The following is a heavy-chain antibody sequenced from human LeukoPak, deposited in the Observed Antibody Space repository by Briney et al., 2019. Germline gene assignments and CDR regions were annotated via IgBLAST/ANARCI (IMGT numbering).Heavy chain of an antibody. CDR1: GFTFSSYS. CDR3: AKESTPYDYGGNYDY. Sequence: GGSLRLSCAASGFTFSSYSMNWVRQAPGKGLEWVSSISSSSSYIYYADSVKGRFTISRDNSKNTLYLQMNSLRAEDTAVYYCAKESTPYDYGGNYDYWGQGTLVTVSS. J-gene: IGHJ4*02. V-gene: IGHV3-21*04. CDR2: ISSSSSYI. D-gene: IGHD4-23*01.